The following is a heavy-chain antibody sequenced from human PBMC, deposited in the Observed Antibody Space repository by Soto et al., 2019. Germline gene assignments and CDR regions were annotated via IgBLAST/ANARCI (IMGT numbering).Heavy chain of an antibody. J-gene: IGHJ5*02. CDR2: ISWNSDTI. CDR3: VRDGGCSSSSCYHNWFDP. D-gene: IGHD2-15*01. CDR1: GFSFRDYA. V-gene: IGHV3-9*01. Sequence: EVQLVESGGGLIQPGRSLRLSCAASGFSFRDYAMHWVRQAPGKGLEWVSSISWNSDTIVYADSVKGRFAISRDNDKDSLYLQMNGLRREDTALYYCVRDGGCSSSSCYHNWFDPWGQGTLVTVSS.